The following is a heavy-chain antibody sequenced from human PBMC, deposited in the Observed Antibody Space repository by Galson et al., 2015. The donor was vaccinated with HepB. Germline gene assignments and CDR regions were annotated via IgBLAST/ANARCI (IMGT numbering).Heavy chain of an antibody. CDR2: IRQGGSGK. V-gene: IGHV3-7*03. J-gene: IGHJ4*02. Sequence: SLRLSCAASGFTFSSDWMNWARQAPGKGLEWVAVIRQGGSGKYYMDSVKGRFTISRDNAKNSLYLQMNSLRADDTAVYYCARESGWLIHDWGQGTRVTGSS. CDR3: ARESGWLIHD. CDR1: GFTFSSDW. D-gene: IGHD6-19*01.